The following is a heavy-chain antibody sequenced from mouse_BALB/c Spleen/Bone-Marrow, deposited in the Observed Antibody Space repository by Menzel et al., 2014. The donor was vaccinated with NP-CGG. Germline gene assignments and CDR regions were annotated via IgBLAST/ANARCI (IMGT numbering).Heavy chain of an antibody. D-gene: IGHD2-4*01. J-gene: IGHJ3*01. CDR1: GFTFNNYG. V-gene: IGHV5-9-2*01. CDR2: ISGGGSYT. CDR3: ARHAYYDQTEVSFVY. Sequence: LVESGGGLVKPGGSLKLSCAASGFTFNNYGMSWVRQTPEKRLEWVATISGGGSYTFYPDSVKGRFTISRDNAKNDLYLQLSSLRSEDTALYYCARHAYYDQTEVSFVYWGQGTLVTVSA.